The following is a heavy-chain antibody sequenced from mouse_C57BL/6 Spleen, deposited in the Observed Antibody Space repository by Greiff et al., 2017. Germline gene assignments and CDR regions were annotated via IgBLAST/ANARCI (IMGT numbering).Heavy chain of an antibody. CDR2: ISDGGSYT. CDR1: GFTFSSYA. V-gene: IGHV5-4*01. CDR3: ARDRLSSLAWFAY. J-gene: IGHJ3*01. Sequence: EVMLVESGGGLVKPGGSLKLSCAASGFTFSSYAMSWVRQTPEKRLEWVATISDGGSYTYYPDNVKGRFTISRDNAKNNLYLQMSHLKSEDTAMXYCARDRLSSLAWFAYWGQGTLVTVSA. D-gene: IGHD1-1*01.